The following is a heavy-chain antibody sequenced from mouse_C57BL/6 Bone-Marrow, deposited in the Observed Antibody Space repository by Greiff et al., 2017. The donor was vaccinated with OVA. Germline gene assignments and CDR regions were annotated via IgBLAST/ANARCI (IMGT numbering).Heavy chain of an antibody. CDR2: IWSGGRT. V-gene: IGHV2-2*01. Sequence: QVQLQQSGPGLVQPSQSLSITCTVSGFSLTSYGVHWVRQSPGKGLEWLGVIWSGGRTDYNAAFISRLSISKDNSKSQVFFKMNSLQADDTAIYYCARNVGWLPWYFDVWGTGTTVTVSS. CDR3: ARNVGWLPWYFDV. J-gene: IGHJ1*03. D-gene: IGHD2-3*01. CDR1: GFSLTSYG.